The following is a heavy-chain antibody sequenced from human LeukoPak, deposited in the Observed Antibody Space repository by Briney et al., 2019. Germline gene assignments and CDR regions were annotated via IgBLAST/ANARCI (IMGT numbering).Heavy chain of an antibody. V-gene: IGHV4-30-4*01. CDR2: IYYSGST. CDR1: GGSISSGDYY. CDR3: ARGRRILGATPAVTFFDY. J-gene: IGHJ4*02. D-gene: IGHD1-26*01. Sequence: SETLSLTCTVSGGSISSGDYYWSWIRQPPGKGLEWIGYIYYSGSTYYNPSLKSRVTISVDTSKNQFSLKLSSVTAADTAVYYCARGRRILGATPAVTFFDYWGQGTLVTVSS.